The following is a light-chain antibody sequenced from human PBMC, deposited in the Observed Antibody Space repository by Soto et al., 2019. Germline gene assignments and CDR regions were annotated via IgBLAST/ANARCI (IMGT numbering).Light chain of an antibody. V-gene: IGLV1-40*01. J-gene: IGLJ3*02. CDR3: QSFDRSLTAWV. CDR2: ANS. CDR1: SSNIGAGYD. Sequence: QSVLTQPPSVSGASGQRVTISCTGSSSNIGAGYDVHWYQQLPGAAPTLLISANSDRPSGVPDRFSGSKSGTSASLAITGLQTEDEADYYCQSFDRSLTAWVFGGGTKLTVL.